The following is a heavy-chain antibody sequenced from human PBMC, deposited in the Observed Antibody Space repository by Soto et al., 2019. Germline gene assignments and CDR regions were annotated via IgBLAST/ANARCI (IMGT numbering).Heavy chain of an antibody. Sequence: ASVKVSSKASGYTFTSYGISWVRQAPGQGLEWMGWISSYNGNTNYAQKLQGRVTMTTDTSTSTAYMELRSLRSDDTAVYYCARDPRRIAAAGTKYYYYYGMDVWGQGATVTVSS. J-gene: IGHJ6*02. CDR2: ISSYNGNT. CDR3: ARDPRRIAAAGTKYYYYYGMDV. D-gene: IGHD6-13*01. V-gene: IGHV1-18*01. CDR1: GYTFTSYG.